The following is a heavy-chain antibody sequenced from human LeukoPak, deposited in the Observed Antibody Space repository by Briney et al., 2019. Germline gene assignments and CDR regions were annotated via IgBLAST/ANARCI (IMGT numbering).Heavy chain of an antibody. J-gene: IGHJ3*02. CDR3: ARGMTAAHDAFDI. V-gene: IGHV3-21*01. Sequence: GGSLRLTCAASGFTFSTYNMNWVRQAPGKGLECVSYISSSSSYIYYADSVKGRFTISRDNAKNSLYLQMNSLRAEDTAVYYCARGMTAAHDAFDIWGQGTMVTVSS. CDR2: ISSSSSYI. CDR1: GFTFSTYN. D-gene: IGHD2-2*01.